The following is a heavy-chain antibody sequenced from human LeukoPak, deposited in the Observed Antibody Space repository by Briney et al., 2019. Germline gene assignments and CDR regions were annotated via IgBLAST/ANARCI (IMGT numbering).Heavy chain of an antibody. Sequence: GESLRLSCAASGFTFSSYGMHWVRQAPGKGLEWVAVIWYDGSNKYYADSVKGRFTISRDNSKNTLYLQMNSLRAEDTAVYYCARDSRYSSSSPTDYWGQGTLVTVSS. CDR2: IWYDGSNK. D-gene: IGHD6-6*01. V-gene: IGHV3-33*01. CDR1: GFTFSSYG. J-gene: IGHJ4*02. CDR3: ARDSRYSSSSPTDY.